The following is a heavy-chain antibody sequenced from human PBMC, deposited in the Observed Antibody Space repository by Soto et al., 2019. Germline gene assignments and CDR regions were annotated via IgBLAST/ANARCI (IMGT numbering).Heavy chain of an antibody. CDR2: IYYSGST. CDR3: AREKKLELFGSSHSDY. V-gene: IGHV4-31*03. CDR1: GGSISSGGYY. J-gene: IGHJ4*02. D-gene: IGHD1-7*01. Sequence: SETLSLTCTVSGGSISSGGYYWSWIRQHPGKGLEWIGYIYYSGSTYYNPSLKSRVTISVDTSKNQFSLKLSSVTAADTAVYYCAREKKLELFGSSHSDYWGQGTLVTVSS.